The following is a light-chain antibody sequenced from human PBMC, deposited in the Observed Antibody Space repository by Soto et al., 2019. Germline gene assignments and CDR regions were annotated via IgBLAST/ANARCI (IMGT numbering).Light chain of an antibody. CDR3: QQRHSWPPT. J-gene: IGKJ1*01. CDR2: DTS. Sequence: PGEGATLSCRASPSVSSFLVWYQRKPGQSPRLLIYDTSNRATGVPARFSGSGSGTDFTLTISSLEPEDFAVYYCQQRHSWPPTFGQGTKVEFK. CDR1: PSVSSF. V-gene: IGKV3-11*01.